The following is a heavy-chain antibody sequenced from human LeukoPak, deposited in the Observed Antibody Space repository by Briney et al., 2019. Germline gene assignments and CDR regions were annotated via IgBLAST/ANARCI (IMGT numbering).Heavy chain of an antibody. V-gene: IGHV1-46*01. Sequence: EASVKVSCKASGYTFTSYYIHWVRQAPGQGLEWMGIINPSGGSTSYAQKFQGRVTMTRDMSTSTVYMELSSLRSEDTAVYYCARVSIAVADWGWFDPWGQGTLVTVSS. CDR2: INPSGGST. J-gene: IGHJ5*02. CDR3: ARVSIAVADWGWFDP. D-gene: IGHD6-19*01. CDR1: GYTFTSYY.